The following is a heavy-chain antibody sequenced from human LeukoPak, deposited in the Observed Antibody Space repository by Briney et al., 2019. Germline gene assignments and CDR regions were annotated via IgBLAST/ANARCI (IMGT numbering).Heavy chain of an antibody. CDR3: AREHGSGTYYNPVGFDY. V-gene: IGHV1-18*04. D-gene: IGHD3-10*01. CDR2: ISAYNGNI. Sequence: VKXSCKASGYTFSSYGISWVRQAPGQGLEWMGWISAYNGNINYIEKFQGRVTMTTDTSTSTAYMELRSLRSDDTAVYYCAREHGSGTYYNPVGFDYWGQGTLVTVSS. CDR1: GYTFSSYG. J-gene: IGHJ4*02.